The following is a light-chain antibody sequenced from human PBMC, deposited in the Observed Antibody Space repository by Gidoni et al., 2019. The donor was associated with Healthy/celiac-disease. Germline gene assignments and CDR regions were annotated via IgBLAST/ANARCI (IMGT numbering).Light chain of an antibody. V-gene: IGKV1-33*01. J-gene: IGKJ5*01. CDR3: QQYDNLPSPT. CDR1: QDISNY. CDR2: DAS. Sequence: DIQMTQSPSSLSASVGDRVTITCQASQDISNYLNWYQQKPGKAPKLLIYDASNVETGVPSRFSGSGSGTDFTFTISSLQPEDIATYYCQQYDNLPSPTFGQGTRLEIK.